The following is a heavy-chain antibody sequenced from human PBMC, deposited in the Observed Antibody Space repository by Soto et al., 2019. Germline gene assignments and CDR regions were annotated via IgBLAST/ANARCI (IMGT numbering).Heavy chain of an antibody. CDR1: GGSISSYY. CDR2: IYYSGST. V-gene: IGHV4-59*01. J-gene: IGHJ4*02. CDR3: ARADYDILTGYYHFDY. D-gene: IGHD3-9*01. Sequence: SETLSLTCTVSGGSISSYYWSWIRQPPGKGLEWIGYIYYSGSTNYNPSLKSRVTISVDTSKNQFSLKLSSVTAADTAVYYCARADYDILTGYYHFDYWGQGTLVTV.